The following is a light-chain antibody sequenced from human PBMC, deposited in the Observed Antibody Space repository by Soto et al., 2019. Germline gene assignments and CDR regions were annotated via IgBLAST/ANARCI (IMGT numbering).Light chain of an antibody. CDR1: STDFVGYNR. Sequence: QSALTQPPSVSGSPGQSVTISCTGTSTDFVGYNRVSWYQQPPGTAPKLMIYDNYWRPSGIPDRFSASKSGTSATLGITGLQTGDEADYYCATWDSSLSAVVVGGGTKLTVL. CDR2: DNY. CDR3: ATWDSSLSAVV. J-gene: IGLJ2*01. V-gene: IGLV1-51*01.